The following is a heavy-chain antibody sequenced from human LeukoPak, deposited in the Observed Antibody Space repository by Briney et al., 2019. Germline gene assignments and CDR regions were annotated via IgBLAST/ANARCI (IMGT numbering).Heavy chain of an antibody. J-gene: IGHJ4*02. Sequence: PGGSLRLSCAASGFTFSNHGMNWVRQAPGRGLEWVSYISPSSSSIYYADSVKGRFTISRDNAKNSLYLQMNSLRDEDTAVYYCARSRNEYWGQGTLVTLST. CDR2: ISPSSSSI. CDR3: ARSRNEY. V-gene: IGHV3-48*02. CDR1: GFTFSNHG.